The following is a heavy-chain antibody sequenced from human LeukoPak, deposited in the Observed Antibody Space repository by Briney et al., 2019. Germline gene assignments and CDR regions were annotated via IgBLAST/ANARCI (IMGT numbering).Heavy chain of an antibody. J-gene: IGHJ4*02. CDR2: ISVSGGRT. V-gene: IGHV3-23*01. CDR3: AKRGPGYDKGTYPPHYFDY. CDR1: GFTFNTYA. D-gene: IGHD3-22*01. Sequence: PGGSLRLSCAASGFTFNTYAMSWVRQAPGKGLEWVSGISVSGGRTDYADSVKGRFTISRDNSKNTLYLQMNSLRAEDTAVYYCAKRGPGYDKGTYPPHYFDYWGQGTLVTVSS.